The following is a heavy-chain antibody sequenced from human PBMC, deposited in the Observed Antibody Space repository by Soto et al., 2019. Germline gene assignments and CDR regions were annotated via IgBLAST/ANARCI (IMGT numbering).Heavy chain of an antibody. V-gene: IGHV1-2*02. CDR2: IIPSSGST. CDR1: GYTFAGYH. Sequence: QVHLEQSGAEVKKAGASVKVSCKASGYTFAGYHMHWVRQAPGQGVEWMGWIIPSSGSTNYAQKFQGRVTMTRDTSITTAYKELSRLTSDDTAVYYCARDQYSGSFLYWGQGTLVTVSS. J-gene: IGHJ4*02. CDR3: ARDQYSGSFLY. D-gene: IGHD1-26*01.